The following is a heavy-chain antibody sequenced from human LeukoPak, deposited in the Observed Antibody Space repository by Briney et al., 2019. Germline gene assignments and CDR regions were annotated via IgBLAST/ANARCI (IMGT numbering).Heavy chain of an antibody. Sequence: PGGSLRLSCAASGFTFSSYSMNWVRQAPGKGLEWVSYISSSSSTIYYADSVKGRFTISRDNSKNTLYLQMNSLRAEDTAVYYCARVRYYYDSSGYYYFDYWGQGTLVTVSS. J-gene: IGHJ4*02. D-gene: IGHD3-22*01. V-gene: IGHV3-48*01. CDR2: ISSSSSTI. CDR3: ARVRYYYDSSGYYYFDY. CDR1: GFTFSSYS.